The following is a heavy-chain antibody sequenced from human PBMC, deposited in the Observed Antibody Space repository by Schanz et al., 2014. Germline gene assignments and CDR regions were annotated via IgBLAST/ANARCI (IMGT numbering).Heavy chain of an antibody. D-gene: IGHD6-19*01. CDR3: AKDSSALYGRDDAFDI. J-gene: IGHJ3*02. CDR1: GFTFNSYG. V-gene: IGHV3-30*18. Sequence: QVQLVESGGCVVQPGRSLRLSCAASGFTFNSYGLHWVRQAPGKGLEWVAVISYDGSNKYYADSVKGRFTISRDNSKNTLYLQMSSLRVEDTAVYYCAKDSSALYGRDDAFDIWGQGTMVTVSS. CDR2: ISYDGSNK.